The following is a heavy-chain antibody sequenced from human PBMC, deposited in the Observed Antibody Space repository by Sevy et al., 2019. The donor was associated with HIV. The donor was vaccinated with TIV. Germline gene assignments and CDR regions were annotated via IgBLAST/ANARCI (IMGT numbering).Heavy chain of an antibody. D-gene: IGHD6-19*01. CDR1: GYTFTTYG. CDR3: ASATQVAGRNNWFDP. J-gene: IGHJ5*02. Sequence: ASVKVSCKASGYTFTTYGITSVRQAPGQGLEWMGWISTYNSMRNSAQKLQDRVTMTTDTSTSTAYMELRSLTSDDTAVYYCASATQVAGRNNWFDPWGQGTLVTVSS. V-gene: IGHV1-18*01. CDR2: ISTYNSMR.